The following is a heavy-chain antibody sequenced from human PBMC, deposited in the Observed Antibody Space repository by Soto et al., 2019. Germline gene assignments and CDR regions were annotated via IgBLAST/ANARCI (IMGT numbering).Heavy chain of an antibody. Sequence: EVQLLESGGGLVQPGGSLRLSCAASGFTFSSYAMSWVRQAPGKGLEWVSAISGSGGSTYYADSVKGRFTISRDNSKNTLYLQMNSLRAEDTAVYYCAKGGRCSITSCQYFDYWGQGTLVTVSS. J-gene: IGHJ4*02. V-gene: IGHV3-23*01. CDR3: AKGGRCSITSCQYFDY. D-gene: IGHD2-2*01. CDR1: GFTFSSYA. CDR2: ISGSGGST.